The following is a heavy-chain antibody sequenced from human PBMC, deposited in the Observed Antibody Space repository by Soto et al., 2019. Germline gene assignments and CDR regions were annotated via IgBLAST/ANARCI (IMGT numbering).Heavy chain of an antibody. D-gene: IGHD3-10*01. V-gene: IGHV4-39*01. J-gene: IGHJ6*02. CDR2: VYYSGSS. CDR1: GGSITSPTDY. Sequence: PSETLSLTCTVSGGSITSPTDYWGWIRQPPGKGLEWIGNVYYSGSSYYNPSLKSRLAISVDTSNNHFSLRLTSVTAADTAVYYCARHVDSRGRVPGGMDVWGQGTTVTVSS. CDR3: ARHVDSRGRVPGGMDV.